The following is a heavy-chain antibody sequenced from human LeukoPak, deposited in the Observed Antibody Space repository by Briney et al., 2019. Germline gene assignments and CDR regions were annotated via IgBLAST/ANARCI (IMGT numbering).Heavy chain of an antibody. D-gene: IGHD3-10*01. V-gene: IGHV3-21*01. CDR2: MSVSSGLT. CDR1: GFTFSFYS. Sequence: GGSLRLSCAASGFTFSFYSMNWVRQAPGKGLEWVSSMSVSSGLTYYADSVKGRFTVSRDNAKNSLYLQMSSLRAEDTAVYYCAREFGGSASGAGYWGQGTLVTVSS. CDR3: AREFGGSASGAGY. J-gene: IGHJ4*02.